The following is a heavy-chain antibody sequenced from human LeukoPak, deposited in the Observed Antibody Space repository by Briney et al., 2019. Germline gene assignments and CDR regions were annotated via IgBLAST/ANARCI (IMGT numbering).Heavy chain of an antibody. D-gene: IGHD1-26*01. J-gene: IGHJ4*02. Sequence: GGSLRLSCAASGFTFSSYSMNWVRQAPGKGLEWVSAISGSGGSTYYADSVKGRFTISRDNSKNTLYLQMNSLRAEDTAVYYCAKAIRWELDFDYWGQGTLVTVSS. CDR1: GFTFSSYS. CDR3: AKAIRWELDFDY. CDR2: ISGSGGST. V-gene: IGHV3-23*01.